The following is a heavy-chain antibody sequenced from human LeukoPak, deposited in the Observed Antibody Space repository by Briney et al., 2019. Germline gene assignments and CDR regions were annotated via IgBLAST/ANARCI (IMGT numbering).Heavy chain of an antibody. Sequence: PGGSLRLSCAASGLTVGNDYMSWVRQPPGKGLEWVSLIYSGGDTYYADSVKGRFTISRDNSKNTLFLQMNSLRAEDTAVYYCARSGYRSPGDYWGQGTLVTVSS. CDR2: IYSGGDT. CDR3: ARSGYRSPGDY. D-gene: IGHD3-16*02. V-gene: IGHV3-53*01. CDR1: GLTVGNDY. J-gene: IGHJ4*02.